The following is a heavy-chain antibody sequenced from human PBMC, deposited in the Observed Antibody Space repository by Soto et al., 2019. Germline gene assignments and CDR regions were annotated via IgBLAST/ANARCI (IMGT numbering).Heavy chain of an antibody. D-gene: IGHD3-10*01. V-gene: IGHV4-59*01. J-gene: IGHJ4*02. CDR1: GGSISSYY. CDR2: IYYSGST. CDR3: AVLRGGSFDY. Sequence: PSETLSLTCTVSGGSISSYYWSWIRQPPGKGLEWIGYIYYSGSTNYNPSLKSRVTISVDTSKNQFSLKLSSVTAADTAVYYCAVLRGGSFDYWGQGTLVSVSS.